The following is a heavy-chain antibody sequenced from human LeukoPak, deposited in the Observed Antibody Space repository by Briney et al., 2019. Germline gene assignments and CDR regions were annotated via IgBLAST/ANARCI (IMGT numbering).Heavy chain of an antibody. CDR1: GFTFSNYP. J-gene: IGHJ4*02. D-gene: IGHD1-26*01. V-gene: IGHV3-30-3*01. CDR3: ATDLTVRAANYYFDH. CDR2: ISTHGSDK. Sequence: GGSLRLSCAASGFTFSNYPMHWVRQAPGKGLEWVAVISTHGSDKHYADSVKGRFTISRDNSRNTLYLQMDSLRAEDTAVYFCATDLTVRAANYYFDHWGQGTLVTVSS.